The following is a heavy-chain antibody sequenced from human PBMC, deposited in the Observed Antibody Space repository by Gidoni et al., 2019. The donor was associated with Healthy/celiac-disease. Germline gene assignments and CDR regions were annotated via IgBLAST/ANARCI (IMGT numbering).Heavy chain of an antibody. CDR1: GYTFTGYY. V-gene: IGHV1-2*06. D-gene: IGHD1-26*01. Sequence: QVQLVQSGAEVKKPGASVKVSGKASGYTFTGYYMHWVRQAPGQGLEWMGRINPNSGGTNYAQKCQGRVTMTRDTSISTAYMELSRLRSDDTAVYYCASLVGATTGQSDWFDPWGQGTLVTVSS. CDR2: INPNSGGT. J-gene: IGHJ5*02. CDR3: ASLVGATTGQSDWFDP.